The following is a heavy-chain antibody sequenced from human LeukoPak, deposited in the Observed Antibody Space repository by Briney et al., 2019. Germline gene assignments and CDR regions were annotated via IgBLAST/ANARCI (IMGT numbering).Heavy chain of an antibody. CDR2: IYYSGST. CDR1: GGSISSSSYY. CDR3: ARDRGSGWYEVWFDP. D-gene: IGHD6-19*01. Sequence: SETPSLTCTVSGGSISSSSYYWGWIRQPPGKGLEWIGSIYYSGSTYYNPSLKSRVTISVDKSKNQSSLKLSSVTAADTAVYYCARDRGSGWYEVWFDPWGQGTLVTVSS. J-gene: IGHJ5*02. V-gene: IGHV4-39*07.